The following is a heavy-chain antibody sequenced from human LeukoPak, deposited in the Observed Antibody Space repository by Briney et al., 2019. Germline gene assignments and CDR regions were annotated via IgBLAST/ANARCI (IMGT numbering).Heavy chain of an antibody. CDR1: GFSFSNYA. D-gene: IGHD3-22*01. J-gene: IGHJ4*02. V-gene: IGHV3-23*01. Sequence: GGSLRLSCVPSGFSFSNYAMSWVRQAPGKGLEWVSSISGSGGSTHYADSVKGRFTISRDKTKNTLYLQMNSLRAEDTAVYYCAKSTYYDASGYYREYYFDYWGQGTLVTVSS. CDR2: ISGSGGST. CDR3: AKSTYYDASGYYREYYFDY.